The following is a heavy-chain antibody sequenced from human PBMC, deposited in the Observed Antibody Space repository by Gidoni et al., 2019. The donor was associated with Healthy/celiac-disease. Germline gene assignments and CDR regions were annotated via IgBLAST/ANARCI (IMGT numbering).Heavy chain of an antibody. Sequence: QVQLLQSGAEVKKPGASVTVSCNPSRYSFTSYGLSWLRQAPGQVLEWMGWISAYNGNTNYAQKLKGRVNMTTDTSTSTAYRELRSLRSDDTAVYYCARDRRPLRDCDWFTRTIGVDVDYWGQGTLVTVSS. CDR2: ISAYNGNT. D-gene: IGHD3-9*01. CDR3: ARDRRPLRDCDWFTRTIGVDVDY. CDR1: RYSFTSYG. J-gene: IGHJ4*02. V-gene: IGHV1-18*01.